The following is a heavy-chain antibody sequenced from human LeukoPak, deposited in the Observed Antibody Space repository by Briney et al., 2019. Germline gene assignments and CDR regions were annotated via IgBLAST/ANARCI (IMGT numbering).Heavy chain of an antibody. Sequence: ASVKVSCKASGYTFTGYYIHWVRQAPGQGLEWMGWINPNSGGTNYAQKFQGRVTMTRDTSISTAYMELSRLRSDDTAVYYCARGRYSNYVYYFDYWGQGTLVTVSS. V-gene: IGHV1-2*02. CDR1: GYTFTGYY. D-gene: IGHD4-11*01. CDR3: ARGRYSNYVYYFDY. CDR2: INPNSGGT. J-gene: IGHJ4*02.